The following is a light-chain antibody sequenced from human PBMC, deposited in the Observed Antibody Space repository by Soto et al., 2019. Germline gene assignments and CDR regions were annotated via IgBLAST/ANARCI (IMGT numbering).Light chain of an antibody. J-gene: IGKJ4*01. Sequence: EIVMTQSPATLSVSPGERATHSCRASQSVSSYLAWYQQKPGQAPRLLIYDASSRATGIPDRFSGGGSGTDFTLTISRLEPEDFAVYYCQQFSSYPLTFGGGTKVDI. CDR1: QSVSSY. V-gene: IGKV3-20*01. CDR3: QQFSSYPLT. CDR2: DAS.